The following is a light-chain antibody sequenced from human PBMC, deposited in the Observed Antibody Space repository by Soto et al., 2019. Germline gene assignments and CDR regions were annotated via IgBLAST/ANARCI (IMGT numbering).Light chain of an antibody. CDR1: QSVSSSY. V-gene: IGKV3-20*01. J-gene: IGKJ1*01. CDR3: QQYGSSRT. CDR2: GAS. Sequence: EIVLTQSPGTLSLSPGERATLSCRASQSVSSSYLAWYQQKPGQAPRLLIYGASSRATGIPDRFSGSGSGTXXXLXXXRLEPEDXXVYYCQQYGSSRTFGQGTKVEIK.